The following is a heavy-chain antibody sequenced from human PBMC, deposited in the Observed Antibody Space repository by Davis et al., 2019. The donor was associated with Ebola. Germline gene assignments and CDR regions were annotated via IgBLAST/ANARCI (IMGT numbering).Heavy chain of an antibody. CDR3: AKVIPRSGWLGGLDY. J-gene: IGHJ4*02. CDR2: ISSSGSTI. D-gene: IGHD6-19*01. Sequence: GESLKISCAASGFTFSDYYMSWIRQAPGKGLGWVSYISSSGSTIYYADSVKGRFTISRDNAKNSLYLQMNSLRAEDTALYYCAKVIPRSGWLGGLDYWGQGTLVTVSS. V-gene: IGHV3-11*01. CDR1: GFTFSDYY.